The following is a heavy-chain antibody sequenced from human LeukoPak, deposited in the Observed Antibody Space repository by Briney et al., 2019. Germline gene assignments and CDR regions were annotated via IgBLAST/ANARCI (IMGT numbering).Heavy chain of an antibody. CDR2: ISSSSSYI. J-gene: IGHJ4*02. D-gene: IGHD5-12*01. CDR1: GFTFSSYS. Sequence: DPGGSLRLSCAASGFTFSSYSMNWVRQAPGKGLEWVSSISSSSSYIYYADSVKGRFTISRDNAKNSLYLQMNSLRAEDTAVYYCARGYSGYEYYFDYWGQGALVTDSS. V-gene: IGHV3-21*01. CDR3: ARGYSGYEYYFDY.